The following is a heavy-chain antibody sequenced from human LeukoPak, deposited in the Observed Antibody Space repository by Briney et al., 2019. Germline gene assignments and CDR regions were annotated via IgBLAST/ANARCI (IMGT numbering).Heavy chain of an antibody. CDR2: ISSSGSTI. Sequence: GGSLRLSCAASGFTFSDYYMSWIRQAPGKGLEWVSYISSSGSTIYYADSVKGRFTISRDNAKSSLYLQMNSLRAEDTALYYCAKDISGANYDILTGFDYWGQGTLVTVSS. V-gene: IGHV3-11*01. CDR3: AKDISGANYDILTGFDY. D-gene: IGHD3-9*01. J-gene: IGHJ4*02. CDR1: GFTFSDYY.